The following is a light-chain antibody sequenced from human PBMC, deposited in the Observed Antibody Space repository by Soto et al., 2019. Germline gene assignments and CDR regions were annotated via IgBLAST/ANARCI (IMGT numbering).Light chain of an antibody. CDR2: DVS. J-gene: IGKJ1*01. V-gene: IGKV1-5*01. CDR1: RDSSGW. Sequence: DIQMTQSPSTLSASVGDRVSITCRASRDSSGWLAWYQQTPGKAPKLLIYDVSILQSGVPSRFSGSVSGTEFTLTISGLQPGDSATYYCQQYNNYPWTFGLGTKVEVK. CDR3: QQYNNYPWT.